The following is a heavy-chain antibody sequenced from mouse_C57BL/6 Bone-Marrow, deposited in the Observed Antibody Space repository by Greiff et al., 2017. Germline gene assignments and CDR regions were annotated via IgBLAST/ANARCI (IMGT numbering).Heavy chain of an antibody. CDR2: IHPNSGST. Sequence: QVQLQQPGAELVKPGASVKLSCKASGYTFTSYWMHWVKQRPGQGLEWIGMIHPNSGSTNYNEKFKSKATLTVDKSSSTAYMQLSSLTSEDSAVYYCARSRSYDGRFAYWGQVTLVTVSA. J-gene: IGHJ3*01. V-gene: IGHV1-64*01. CDR3: ARSRSYDGRFAY. D-gene: IGHD2-3*01. CDR1: GYTFTSYW.